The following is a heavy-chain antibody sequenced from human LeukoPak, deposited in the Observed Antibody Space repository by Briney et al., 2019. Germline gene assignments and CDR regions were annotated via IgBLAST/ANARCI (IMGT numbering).Heavy chain of an antibody. CDR2: IKSDGSGT. V-gene: IGHV3-74*01. J-gene: IGHJ4*02. Sequence: GGPLRLSFEASEFTFIRYWMHWVRQAPGEGRVWFSRIKSDGSGTWYADSVKGRFTISRDNARNTLSLQMNSLRAEDTALYYCARDHDGVGATIDLWGQGTLVTVSS. CDR1: EFTFIRYW. CDR3: ARDHDGVGATIDL. D-gene: IGHD1-26*01.